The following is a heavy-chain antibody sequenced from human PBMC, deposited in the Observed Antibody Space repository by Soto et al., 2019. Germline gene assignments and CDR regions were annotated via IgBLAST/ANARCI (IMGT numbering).Heavy chain of an antibody. V-gene: IGHV1-18*04. CDR2: ISAYNGNT. CDR1: GYTFTSYG. Sequence: QVQLVQSGAEVKKPGASVKVSCKASGYTFTSYGISWVRQAPGQGLEWMGWISAYNGNTNYAQKLQGRVNMTTDTSTSTAYMELRSLRSADPAVYYCAREAPGTMSDAFDIWGQGTMVTVSS. J-gene: IGHJ3*02. CDR3: AREAPGTMSDAFDI. D-gene: IGHD1-1*01.